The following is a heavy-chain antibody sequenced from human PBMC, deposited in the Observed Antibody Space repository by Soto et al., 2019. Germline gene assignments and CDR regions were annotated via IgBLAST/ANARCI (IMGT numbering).Heavy chain of an antibody. Sequence: VGSLRLSCAASGFTFSSYAMSWVRQAPGKGLEWVSAISGSGGGTYYADSVKGRFTISRDNSKNTLYLQMNSLRAEDTAVYYCAKDITMIVVVPPRWAFDIWGQGTMVTVSS. CDR2: ISGSGGGT. J-gene: IGHJ3*02. CDR1: GFTFSSYA. V-gene: IGHV3-23*01. D-gene: IGHD3-22*01. CDR3: AKDITMIVVVPPRWAFDI.